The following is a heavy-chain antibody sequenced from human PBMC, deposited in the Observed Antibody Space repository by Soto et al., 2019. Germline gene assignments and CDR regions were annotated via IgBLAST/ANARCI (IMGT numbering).Heavy chain of an antibody. V-gene: IGHV3-23*01. CDR2: ISGSGGSP. D-gene: IGHD6-19*01. Sequence: SGGGLVQPGGSLRLSCAASGFTFSNYDMNWVRQAPGKGLEWVSTISGSGGSPYYADSVKGRFTISRDNSKNTLYLQMNSLRAGDSAIYYCAKEGTSGLYYFDYWGQGTLVTVSS. CDR3: AKEGTSGLYYFDY. CDR1: GFTFSNYD. J-gene: IGHJ4*02.